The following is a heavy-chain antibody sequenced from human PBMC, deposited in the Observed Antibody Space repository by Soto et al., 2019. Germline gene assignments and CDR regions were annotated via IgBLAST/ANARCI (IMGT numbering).Heavy chain of an antibody. Sequence: ASVKVSCKASGYTFTSYGISWVRQAPEQGLKWMGWISAYNGNTNYAQKLQGRVTMTTDTSTSTAYMELRSLRSDDTAVYYCARDRIIRIAALERGNYYYGMDVWGQGTTVTVSS. CDR1: GYTFTSYG. D-gene: IGHD6-13*01. CDR2: ISAYNGNT. CDR3: ARDRIIRIAALERGNYYYGMDV. V-gene: IGHV1-18*04. J-gene: IGHJ6*02.